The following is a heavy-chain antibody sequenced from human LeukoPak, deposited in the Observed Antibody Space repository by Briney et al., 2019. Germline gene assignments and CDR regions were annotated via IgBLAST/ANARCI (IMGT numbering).Heavy chain of an antibody. CDR3: ARVYYYYDSSGILTLYFDY. CDR1: GGTFSSYA. D-gene: IGHD3-22*01. V-gene: IGHV1-69*13. CDR2: IIPIFGTA. Sequence: GASVKVSCKASGGTFSSYAISWVRQAPGQGLEWMGGIIPIFGTANYAQKFQGRVTITADESTSTAYMELSSLRSEDTAVYYCARVYYYYDSSGILTLYFDYWGQGTLVTVSS. J-gene: IGHJ4*02.